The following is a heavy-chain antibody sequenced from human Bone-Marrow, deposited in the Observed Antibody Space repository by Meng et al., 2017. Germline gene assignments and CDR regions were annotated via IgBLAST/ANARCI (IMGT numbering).Heavy chain of an antibody. CDR2: INHSGST. CDR3: ARGPTTMAHDFDY. V-gene: IGHV4-34*01. CDR1: GGSFSDYY. D-gene: IGHD4-11*01. J-gene: IGHJ4*02. Sequence: QGHLQQWGAGLLKPSETLSLTCVVSGGSFSDYYWSWIRQPPGKGLEWIGEINHSGSTNYNPSLESRATISVDTSQNNLSLKLSSVTAADSAVYYCARGPTTMAHDFDYWGQGTLVTVSS.